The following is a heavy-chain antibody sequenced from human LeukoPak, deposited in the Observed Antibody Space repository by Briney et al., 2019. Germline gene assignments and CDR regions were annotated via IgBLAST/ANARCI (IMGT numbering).Heavy chain of an antibody. Sequence: PGGSLRLSCAASGFTFSSYAMGWVRQAPGKGPEWVSAITASGDNTYYADSVKGRLTISRDNSKNTLYLQMNSLRAEDTAVYYCAKGNGYSYGRYYFDYWGQGTLVTVSS. CDR1: GFTFSSYA. V-gene: IGHV3-23*01. D-gene: IGHD5-18*01. CDR2: ITASGDNT. J-gene: IGHJ4*02. CDR3: AKGNGYSYGRYYFDY.